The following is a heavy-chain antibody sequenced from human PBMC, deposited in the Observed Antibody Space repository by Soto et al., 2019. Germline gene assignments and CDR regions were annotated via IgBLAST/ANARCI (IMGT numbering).Heavy chain of an antibody. Sequence: QVQLVQSGAEVKKPGSSVKVSCKASGGTFSSYTISWVRQAPGQGLEWMGRIIPILGIANYAQKFQGRVTITADKSTSTAYMELSSLRSEDTAVYYCASRSVGYCSSTSCYDDGHTDYWGQGTLVTVSS. CDR3: ASRSVGYCSSTSCYDDGHTDY. CDR1: GGTFSSYT. CDR2: IIPILGIA. J-gene: IGHJ4*02. V-gene: IGHV1-69*02. D-gene: IGHD2-2*01.